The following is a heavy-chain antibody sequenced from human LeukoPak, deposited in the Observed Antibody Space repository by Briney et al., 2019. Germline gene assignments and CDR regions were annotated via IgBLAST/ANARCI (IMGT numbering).Heavy chain of an antibody. CDR3: VKLPSGGFNDALDI. CDR1: GFTFSTYA. V-gene: IGHV3-23*01. J-gene: IGHJ3*02. CDR2: ISGSGGST. Sequence: GGSLRLSCAASGFTFSTYAMSWVRQAPGKGLEWVSDISGSGGSTDYADSVKGRFTISRDNSKNTLYLQMNSLRAEDTAVYYCVKLPSGGFNDALDIWGQGTMVSVSS.